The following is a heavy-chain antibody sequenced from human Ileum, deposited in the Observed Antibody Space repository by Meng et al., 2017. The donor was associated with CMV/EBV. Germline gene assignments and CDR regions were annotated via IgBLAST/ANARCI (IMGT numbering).Heavy chain of an antibody. V-gene: IGHV4-34*01. CDR2: INHSGST. CDR1: GGSFSGYY. Sequence: VPLQQRGAGLLKPSETLSLTCAVYGGSFSGYYWSWIRQPPGKGLEWIGEINHSGSTNYNPSLKSRVTISVDTSKNQFFLKLSSVTAADTAVYYCARGVAGGPFDYWGQGTLVTVFS. D-gene: IGHD2-15*01. CDR3: ARGVAGGPFDY. J-gene: IGHJ4*02.